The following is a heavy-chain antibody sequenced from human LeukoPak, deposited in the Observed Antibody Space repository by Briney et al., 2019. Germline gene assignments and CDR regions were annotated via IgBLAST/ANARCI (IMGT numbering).Heavy chain of an antibody. D-gene: IGHD4-17*01. J-gene: IGHJ4*02. CDR3: ARDSVDTVTLDY. V-gene: IGHV4-61*02. CDR1: GGSISSGNYY. Sequence: SETLSLTCAVSGGSISSGNYYWSWIRQPAGRGLEWIGRISTSGSTNYNPSLKSRVTISIDTSKNHFSLKLSSMTAADTAVYYCARDSVDTVTLDYWGQGTLVTVSS. CDR2: ISTSGST.